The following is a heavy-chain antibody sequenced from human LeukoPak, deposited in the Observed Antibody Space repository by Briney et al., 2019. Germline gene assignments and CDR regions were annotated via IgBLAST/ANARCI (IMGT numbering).Heavy chain of an antibody. CDR1: GGSISSGVYY. J-gene: IGHJ4*02. CDR3: ARGQLWLRY. V-gene: IGHV4-31*03. D-gene: IGHD5-18*01. CDR2: IFYTGRV. Sequence: SETLSLTCTVSGGSISSGVYYWSWIRQHPGKGLEWMGYIFYTGRVSYNPSLKSRITISVDSTRNHFSLEVSSVTAVDTAVYYCARGQLWLRYWGQGTLVTVSS.